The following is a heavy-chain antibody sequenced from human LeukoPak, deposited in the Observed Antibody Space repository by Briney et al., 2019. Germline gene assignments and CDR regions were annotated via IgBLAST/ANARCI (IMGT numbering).Heavy chain of an antibody. CDR3: AMSSVGALNAFDI. CDR2: ISAYNGNT. V-gene: IGHV1-18*01. Sequence: ASVTVSCKASGYTFTGYGISWVRQAPGQGLEWMGWISAYNGNTNYAQKLQGRVTMTTDTSTSTAYMELRSLRSDDTAVYYCAMSSVGALNAFDIWGQGTMVTVSS. D-gene: IGHD1-26*01. CDR1: GYTFTGYG. J-gene: IGHJ3*02.